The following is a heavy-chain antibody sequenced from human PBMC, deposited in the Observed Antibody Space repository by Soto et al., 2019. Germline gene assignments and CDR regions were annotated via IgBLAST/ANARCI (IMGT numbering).Heavy chain of an antibody. Sequence: PSETLSLPCTVSGGSISSYYWSWIRQPPGKGLEWIGYIYYSGSTNYSPSLKSRVTISVDTSKNQFSLKLSSVTAADTAVYYCANAGYCSGGSCYGMDVWGQGTTVTVSS. J-gene: IGHJ6*02. V-gene: IGHV4-59*01. CDR3: ANAGYCSGGSCYGMDV. CDR1: GGSISSYY. CDR2: IYYSGST. D-gene: IGHD2-15*01.